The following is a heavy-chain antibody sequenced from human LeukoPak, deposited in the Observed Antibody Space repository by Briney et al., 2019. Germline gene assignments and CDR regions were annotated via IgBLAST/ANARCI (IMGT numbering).Heavy chain of an antibody. V-gene: IGHV4-38-2*01. J-gene: IGHJ4*01. Sequence: SETLSLTCAVSGYSISSAYYWGWIRQPPGKGLEWIGSIFHSGSSYYNPSLKSRVTISVDTSRNQFSLKLASVTAADTAVYYCVRHVCGAGSCYGLDYWGQGTLVTVSS. CDR1: GYSISSAYY. CDR2: IFHSGSS. D-gene: IGHD2-15*01. CDR3: VRHVCGAGSCYGLDY.